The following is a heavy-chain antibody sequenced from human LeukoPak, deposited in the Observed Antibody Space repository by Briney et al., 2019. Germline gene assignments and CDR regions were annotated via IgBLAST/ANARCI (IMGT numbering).Heavy chain of an antibody. Sequence: GGSLRLSCAASGFPFSGSGMHWVRQAPGKGLEWVAIAWYDGSNQYYADSVKGRFTISRDNSKNTVDLQMNSLRVEDTAVYFCAKDKDTPATAQPQRGYFESWGQGTLVTVSA. CDR2: AWYDGSNQ. CDR1: GFPFSGSG. D-gene: IGHD2-21*02. CDR3: AKDKDTPATAQPQRGYFES. V-gene: IGHV3-33*06. J-gene: IGHJ4*02.